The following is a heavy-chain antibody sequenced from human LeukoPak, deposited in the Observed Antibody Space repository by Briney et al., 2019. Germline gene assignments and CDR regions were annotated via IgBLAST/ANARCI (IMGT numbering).Heavy chain of an antibody. J-gene: IGHJ4*02. CDR3: ARDAGYCSGGSCYSWFDY. D-gene: IGHD2-15*01. Sequence: SETLSLTCIVSGGSISSGTYSLTWIRQPAGKGLEWIGRIYTSGSTNYNPSLKSRVTISVDTSKNQFSLKLSSVTAADTAVYYCARDAGYCSGGSCYSWFDYWGQGTLVAVSS. CDR1: GGSISSGTYS. V-gene: IGHV4-61*02. CDR2: IYTSGST.